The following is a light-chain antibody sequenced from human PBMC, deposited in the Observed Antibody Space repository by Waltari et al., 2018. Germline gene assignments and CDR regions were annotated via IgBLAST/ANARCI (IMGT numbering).Light chain of an antibody. Sequence: LSCRASYSIDSNLAWYQQKPGQAPRLLISGPSNRVMGTPARFSGSGSGREFTLTISSVQSEDIAVYYCQQWNSWPSFGQGTRLQIK. J-gene: IGKJ2*01. CDR1: YSIDSN. V-gene: IGKV3-15*01. CDR3: QQWNSWPS. CDR2: GPS.